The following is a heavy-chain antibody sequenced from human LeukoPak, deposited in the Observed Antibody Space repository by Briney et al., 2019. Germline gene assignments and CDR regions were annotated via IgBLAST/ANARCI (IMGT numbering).Heavy chain of an antibody. Sequence: GGSLRLSCAASGFTFSTYSVNWVRQAPGKGLEWVSYISSSSNTIYYADSVKGRFTISRDNAKNSLYLQMNSLRAEDTAVYYCASVTTYCGGDCYFFDYWGQGTLVTVSS. CDR1: GFTFSTYS. J-gene: IGHJ4*02. CDR3: ASVTTYCGGDCYFFDY. CDR2: ISSSSNTI. D-gene: IGHD2-21*02. V-gene: IGHV3-48*04.